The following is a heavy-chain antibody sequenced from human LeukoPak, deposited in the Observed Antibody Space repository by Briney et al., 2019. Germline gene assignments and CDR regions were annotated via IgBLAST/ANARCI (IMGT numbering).Heavy chain of an antibody. Sequence: SQTLSLTCTVSAGSINRGDYYWSWIQQPAGKGLEWIGRIYSPGTNYNYNPSVKSRVTISIDTSKNQFSLKLTSVTAADTAVYYCARGIGTSYDSSRDAFDIWGQGTMVTVSS. CDR1: AGSINRGDYY. CDR3: ARGIGTSYDSSRDAFDI. J-gene: IGHJ3*02. V-gene: IGHV4-61*02. D-gene: IGHD3-22*01. CDR2: IYSPGTN.